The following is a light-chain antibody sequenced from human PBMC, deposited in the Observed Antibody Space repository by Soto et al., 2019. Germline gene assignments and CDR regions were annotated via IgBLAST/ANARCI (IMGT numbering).Light chain of an antibody. Sequence: DIQMTQSPSTLSASVGDTVTVTCRASQSVSGWLAWYQQKPGQAPKLLIYAASNLYTGVPSRFSGSRSGTEFTLTISSLQPEDFASYYCLQDYGDSWTFGQGTKVDIK. J-gene: IGKJ1*01. CDR2: AAS. CDR3: LQDYGDSWT. V-gene: IGKV1-5*01. CDR1: QSVSGW.